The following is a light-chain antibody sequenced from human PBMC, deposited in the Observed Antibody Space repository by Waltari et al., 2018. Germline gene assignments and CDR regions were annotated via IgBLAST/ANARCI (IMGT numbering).Light chain of an antibody. Sequence: DIQMTQSPPSLAASVGDSANITCRASQTIRNYLNWYQQRPGQAPKLLISSASSLQSGVPERFSGSGSGTDFALTISSLQPEDFASYHCQETYTTLFTFGPGTKVEIK. J-gene: IGKJ3*01. CDR2: SAS. CDR3: QETYTTLFT. V-gene: IGKV1-39*01. CDR1: QTIRNY.